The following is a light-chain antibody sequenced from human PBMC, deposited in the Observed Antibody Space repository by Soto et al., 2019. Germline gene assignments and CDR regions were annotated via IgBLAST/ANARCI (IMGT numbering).Light chain of an antibody. CDR2: AAS. CDR1: QSISSY. V-gene: IGKV1-39*01. CDR3: QQSYSTPLT. Sequence: DIQMTQSPSSLSASVGDRVTITCRASQSISSYLNWYQQKPGKAPKLLNYAASSLQSGVPSRLSGSGFGTDFTLTISILQPEDFATYYCQQSYSTPLTFGGGTKVDIK. J-gene: IGKJ4*01.